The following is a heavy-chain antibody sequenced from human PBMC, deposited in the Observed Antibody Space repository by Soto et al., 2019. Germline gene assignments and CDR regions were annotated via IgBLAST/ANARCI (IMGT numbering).Heavy chain of an antibody. CDR1: GFTFSSYW. D-gene: IGHD6-6*01. V-gene: IGHV3-74*01. CDR2: INSDGSST. Sequence: GGSLRLSCAASGFTFSSYWMHWVRQAPGKGLVWVSRINSDGSSTSYADSVKGRFTISRDNAKNTLYLQMNSLRAEDTAVYYCASWGYSSSSWTHDYYYYMDVWGKGTTVTVSS. CDR3: ASWGYSSSSWTHDYYYYMDV. J-gene: IGHJ6*03.